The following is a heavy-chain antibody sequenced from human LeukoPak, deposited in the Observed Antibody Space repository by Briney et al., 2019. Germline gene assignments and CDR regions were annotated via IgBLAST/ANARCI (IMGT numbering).Heavy chain of an antibody. Sequence: SVKVSCKASGGTFSSYAISWVRQAPGQGLEWMGGIIPIFGTGNYAQKFQGRVTITTDESTSTAYMELSSLRSEDTAVYYCARVPRAYGSGQYYFDYWGQGTLVTVSS. V-gene: IGHV1-69*05. D-gene: IGHD3-10*01. CDR2: IIPIFGTG. CDR3: ARVPRAYGSGQYYFDY. CDR1: GGTFSSYA. J-gene: IGHJ4*02.